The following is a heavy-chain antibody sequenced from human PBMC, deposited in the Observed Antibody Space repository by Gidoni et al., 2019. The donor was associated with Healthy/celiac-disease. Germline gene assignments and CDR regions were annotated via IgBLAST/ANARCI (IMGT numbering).Heavy chain of an antibody. V-gene: IGHV3-74*01. J-gene: IGHJ3*02. CDR2: INSDGSGM. CDR1: GFTFSSYW. D-gene: IGHD1-1*01. Sequence: EVQLVESGGGLVQPGGSLRLSCAASGFTFSSYWMHWFRQAPGKGLVWVSRINSDGSGMSFADSVKGRFAISRDSGENTVYLQMNSLRAEDTAVYFCTRDGNDAFDIWGQGTMVTVSS. CDR3: TRDGNDAFDI.